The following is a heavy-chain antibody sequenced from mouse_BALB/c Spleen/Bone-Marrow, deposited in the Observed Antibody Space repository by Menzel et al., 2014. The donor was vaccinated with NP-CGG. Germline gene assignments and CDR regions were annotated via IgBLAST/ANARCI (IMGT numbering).Heavy chain of an antibody. CDR1: GYTFTDYY. CDR2: IYPRNNNT. V-gene: IGHV1-84*02. J-gene: IGHJ3*01. CDR3: ARGITTATFAY. Sequence: LVESGPELVKPGASVKISRKASGYTFTDYYINWVKQKPGQGLEWIGWIYPRNNNTKYNERFKDKATLTVDTPSSTAYMQLSSLTSEDTAVYFCARGITTATFAYWGQGTLVTVSA. D-gene: IGHD1-2*01.